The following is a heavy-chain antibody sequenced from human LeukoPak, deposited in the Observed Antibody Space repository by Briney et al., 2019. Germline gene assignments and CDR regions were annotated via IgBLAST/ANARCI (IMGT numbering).Heavy chain of an antibody. D-gene: IGHD5-24*01. CDR3: ARASRDGYIFDY. Sequence: GASVKVSCKASGYTFTGYYMHWVRQAPGQGLEWMGGIIPIFGTANYAQKFQGRVTITADESTSTAYMELSSLRSEDTAVYYCARASRDGYIFDYWGQGTLVTVSS. V-gene: IGHV1-69*13. CDR2: IIPIFGTA. CDR1: GYTFTGYY. J-gene: IGHJ4*02.